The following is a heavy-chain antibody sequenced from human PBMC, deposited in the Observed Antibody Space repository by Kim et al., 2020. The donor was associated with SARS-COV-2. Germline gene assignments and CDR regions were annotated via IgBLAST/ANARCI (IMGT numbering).Heavy chain of an antibody. CDR2: ISGSGDSA. CDR3: AKDDGDFWSGHDY. V-gene: IGHV3-23*01. J-gene: IGHJ4*02. CDR1: GFTFSSYA. D-gene: IGHD3-3*01. Sequence: GGSLRLSCAASGFTFSSYAMSWVRQAPGKGLEWVSGISGSGDSAYYADSVKGRFTISRDNSKNTLYLLMNSLRVEDTAVYYCAKDDGDFWSGHDYWGQGTLVTVSS.